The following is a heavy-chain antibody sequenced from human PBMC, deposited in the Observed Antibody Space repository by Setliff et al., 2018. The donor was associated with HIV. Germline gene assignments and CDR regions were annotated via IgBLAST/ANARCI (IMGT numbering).Heavy chain of an antibody. CDR2: ISYGGSRK. CDR3: AKASSRYGPFDY. CDR1: GFTFSSYG. V-gene: IGHV3-30*04. D-gene: IGHD2-2*01. Sequence: QPGGSLRLSCAASGFTFSSYGMHWVRQAPGKGLEWVALISYGGSRKHYADSVRGRFTISRDNAKNTLYLQLNSLSTEDTAVYYCAKASSRYGPFDYWGQGTLVTVSS. J-gene: IGHJ4*02.